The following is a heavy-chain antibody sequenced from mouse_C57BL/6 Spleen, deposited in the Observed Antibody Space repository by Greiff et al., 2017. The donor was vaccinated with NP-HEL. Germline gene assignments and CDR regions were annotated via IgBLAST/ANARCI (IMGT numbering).Heavy chain of an antibody. J-gene: IGHJ4*01. Sequence: QVQLKQSGPELVKPGASVKISCKASGYAFSSSWMNWVKQRPGKGLEWIGRIYPGDGDTNYNGKFKGKATLTADKSSSTAYMQLSSLTSEDSAVYFCARGYLYAMDYWGQGTSVTVSS. V-gene: IGHV1-82*01. CDR2: IYPGDGDT. CDR1: GYAFSSSW. CDR3: ARGYLYAMDY. D-gene: IGHD5-1-1*01.